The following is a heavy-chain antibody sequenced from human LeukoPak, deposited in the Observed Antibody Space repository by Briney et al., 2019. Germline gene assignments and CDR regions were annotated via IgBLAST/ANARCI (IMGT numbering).Heavy chain of an antibody. D-gene: IGHD6-6*01. CDR2: IYYTGST. Sequence: SETLSLTCSVSGGSISSLYWSWIRQPPGKGLEWIGYIYYTGSTNYNPSLKSRVTMFVDMSKNQSSLRLSSVTGADTAVYYCARHRAYSSSSPFDYWGQGTLVTVSS. J-gene: IGHJ4*02. V-gene: IGHV4-59*08. CDR3: ARHRAYSSSSPFDY. CDR1: GGSISSLY.